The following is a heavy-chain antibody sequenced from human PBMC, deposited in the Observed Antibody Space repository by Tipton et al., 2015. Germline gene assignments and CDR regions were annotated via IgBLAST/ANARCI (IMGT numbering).Heavy chain of an antibody. CDR3: ACQDYDSLTRDYQTVDY. CDR1: GGSVSSGSYY. V-gene: IGHV4-61*01. J-gene: IGHJ4*02. CDR2: ISFSDTT. Sequence: TLSLTCSVSGGSVSSGSYYWSWIRQPPGKGLGWIGYISFSDTTHYNPSLKSRITISLNTSKNQFSLKLTSVTAADTAVYYCACQDYDSLTRDYQTVDYWGQGTLVTVSS. D-gene: IGHD3-9*01.